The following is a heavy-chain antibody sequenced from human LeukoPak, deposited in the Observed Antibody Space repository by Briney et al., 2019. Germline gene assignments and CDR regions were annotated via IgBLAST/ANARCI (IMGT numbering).Heavy chain of an antibody. V-gene: IGHV3-7*01. CDR3: ARGLRFLEWLFDY. Sequence: PGGSLRLSCAASGFTFSSYLMSSVRQAPGKGLEWVANIKQDGSEKYYVDSVKGRFTISRDNAKNSLYLQMNSLRAEDTAVYYCARGLRFLEWLFDYWGQGTLVTVSS. CDR1: GFTFSSYL. J-gene: IGHJ4*02. CDR2: IKQDGSEK. D-gene: IGHD3-3*01.